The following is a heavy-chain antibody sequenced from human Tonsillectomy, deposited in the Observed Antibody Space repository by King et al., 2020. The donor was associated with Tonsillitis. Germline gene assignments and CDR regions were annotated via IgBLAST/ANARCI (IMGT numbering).Heavy chain of an antibody. D-gene: IGHD1-26*01. CDR3: ARASGGMGGSNPLNAFDV. Sequence: EVQLVESGGGLVQPGGSLRLSCAASGFTFSSYAMSWVRQAPGKGLEWVSTLSGSGSSTYYADSVKGRLTISRDNSKNTLYLQMSSLRAEDTAVYYWARASGGMGGSNPLNAFDVWGQGTMVTVS. J-gene: IGHJ3*01. V-gene: IGHV3-23*04. CDR2: LSGSGSST. CDR1: GFTFSSYA.